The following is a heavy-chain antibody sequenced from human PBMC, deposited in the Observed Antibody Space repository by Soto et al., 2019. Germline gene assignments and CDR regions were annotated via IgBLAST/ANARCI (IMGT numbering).Heavy chain of an antibody. CDR3: ASHQVGRWFDP. J-gene: IGHJ5*02. V-gene: IGHV1-8*01. Sequence: GASVKVSCKASGYTFTSYDINWVRQATGQGLEWMGWMIPNSGNTGYAQKFQGRLTMTRNTSISTAYMELSSLRSEDTAVYYCASHQVGRWFDPWGQGTLVTVSS. CDR2: MIPNSGNT. CDR1: GYTFTSYD.